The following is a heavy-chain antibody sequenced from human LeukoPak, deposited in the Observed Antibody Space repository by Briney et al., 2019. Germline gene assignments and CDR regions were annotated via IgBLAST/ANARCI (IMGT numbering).Heavy chain of an antibody. Sequence: GGSLRLSCAASGFTFSDYYMSWIRQAPGKGLEWFSYISSSGSTIYYADSVKGRFTISRDNAKNSLYLQMNSLRAEDTAVYYCARDLITIFGVVDAFDIWGQGTMVTVSS. D-gene: IGHD3-3*01. CDR2: ISSSGSTI. CDR1: GFTFSDYY. CDR3: ARDLITIFGVVDAFDI. V-gene: IGHV3-11*04. J-gene: IGHJ3*02.